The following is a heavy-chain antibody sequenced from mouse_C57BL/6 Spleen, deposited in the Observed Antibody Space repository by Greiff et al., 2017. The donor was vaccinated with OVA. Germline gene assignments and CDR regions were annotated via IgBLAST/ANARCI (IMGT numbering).Heavy chain of an antibody. V-gene: IGHV1-55*01. CDR1: GYTFTSYW. CDR3: ASEGITTVVGAMDY. J-gene: IGHJ4*01. CDR2: IYPGSGST. D-gene: IGHD1-1*01. Sequence: VQLQQPGAELVKPGASVKMSCKASGYTFTSYWITWVKQRPGQGLEWIGDIYPGSGSTNYNEKFKSKATLTVATSSSTAYMQLSSLTSEDSAVYYCASEGITTVVGAMDYWGQGTSVTVSS.